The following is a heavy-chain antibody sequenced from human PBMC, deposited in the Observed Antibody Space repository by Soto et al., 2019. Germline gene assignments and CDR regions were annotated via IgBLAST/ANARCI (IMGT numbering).Heavy chain of an antibody. Sequence: PSETLSLTCAVSGYSISSGYYWGRIRQPPGKGLEWIGSIYHSGSTYYNPSLKSRVTISVDTSKNQFSLKLSSVTAADTAVYYCAGSYRDYYYGMDVWGQGTTVTVSS. V-gene: IGHV4-38-2*01. J-gene: IGHJ6*02. CDR2: IYHSGST. D-gene: IGHD1-26*01. CDR3: AGSYRDYYYGMDV. CDR1: GYSISSGYY.